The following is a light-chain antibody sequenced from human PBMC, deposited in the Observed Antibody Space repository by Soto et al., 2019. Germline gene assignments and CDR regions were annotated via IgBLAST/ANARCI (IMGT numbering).Light chain of an antibody. J-gene: IGLJ1*01. Sequence: ALTQPRSVSGSPGQSVTISCTGTSSNVGGYNYVSWYQQHPGKVPKLLIYDVSKRPSGVPDRFSGSKSGNTASLTISGLQAEDEADYYCCSYEGIYTSYVFGTGTKVTVL. V-gene: IGLV2-11*01. CDR3: CSYEGIYTSYV. CDR1: SSNVGGYNY. CDR2: DVS.